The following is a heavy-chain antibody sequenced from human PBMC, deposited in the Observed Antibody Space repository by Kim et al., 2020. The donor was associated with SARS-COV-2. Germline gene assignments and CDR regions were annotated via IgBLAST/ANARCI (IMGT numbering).Heavy chain of an antibody. V-gene: IGHV4-34*01. J-gene: IGHJ2*01. CDR1: GRSFSGYY. Sequence: SQTLSLTCAVYGRSFSGYYWTWIRQAPGTGLQWIGEITPTGVTNYDPSLRGRVTISVVTSQKQFSLTLRSATAADTAIYYCSRGKSEYFGSGRARSFDLW. CDR2: ITPTGVT. CDR3: SRGKSEYFGSGRARSFDL. D-gene: IGHD3-10*01.